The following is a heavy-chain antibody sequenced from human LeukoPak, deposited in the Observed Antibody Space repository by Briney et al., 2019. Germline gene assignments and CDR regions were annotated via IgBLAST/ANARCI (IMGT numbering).Heavy chain of an antibody. CDR1: GGSFSGYY. CDR2: INHSGST. D-gene: IGHD3-10*01. V-gene: IGHV4-34*01. Sequence: SETLSLTCAVYGGSFSGYYWSGIRQPPGKGREWVGDINHSGSTNYNPSLKSRVTISVDTSKNQFSLKLSSVTAADTAVYYCARGRRKIRSCWFDPWGQGTLVTVSS. J-gene: IGHJ5*02. CDR3: ARGRRKIRSCWFDP.